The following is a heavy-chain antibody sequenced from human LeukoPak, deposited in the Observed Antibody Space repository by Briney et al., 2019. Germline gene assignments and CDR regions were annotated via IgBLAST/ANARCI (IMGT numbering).Heavy chain of an antibody. Sequence: SQTLSLTCAVSGGSISSGGYSWSWIRQPPGKGLEWIGYIYHSGSTYYNPSLKSRVTISVDRSNNQFSLKLSSVTAADTAVYYCARDSGPFDYWGQGTLVTVSS. CDR2: IYHSGST. CDR1: GGSISSGGYS. J-gene: IGHJ4*02. D-gene: IGHD3-10*01. V-gene: IGHV4-30-2*01. CDR3: ARDSGPFDY.